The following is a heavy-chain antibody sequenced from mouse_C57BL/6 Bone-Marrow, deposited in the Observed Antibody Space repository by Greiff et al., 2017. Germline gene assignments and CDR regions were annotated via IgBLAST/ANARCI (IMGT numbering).Heavy chain of an antibody. CDR3: ARYEGLRGYWYFDV. Sequence: QVQLQQPGAELVRPGSSVKLSCKASGYTFTSYWMHWVKQRPIQGLEWIGNIDPSDSETHYNQKFKDKATLTVDKSSSTAYMQLSSLTSEDSAVYYCARYEGLRGYWYFDVWGTGTTVTVSS. CDR2: IDPSDSET. J-gene: IGHJ1*03. D-gene: IGHD2-4*01. V-gene: IGHV1-52*01. CDR1: GYTFTSYW.